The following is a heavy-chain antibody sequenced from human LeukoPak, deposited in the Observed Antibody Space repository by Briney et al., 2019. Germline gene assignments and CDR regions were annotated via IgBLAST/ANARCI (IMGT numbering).Heavy chain of an antibody. CDR2: IDGRGVDI. V-gene: IGHV3-23*01. J-gene: IGHJ4*02. D-gene: IGHD1-1*01. CDR3: AKDRAGTPWAD. CDR1: GFTFSTYT. Sequence: PGGSLRLSCAASGFTFSTYTMTWVRQAPGKGLECVSTIDGRGVDIYYAGSVKGRFTISRDNSRNTIYLQMNSLRAEDTAFYYCAKDRAGTPWADWGQGTLVTVSS.